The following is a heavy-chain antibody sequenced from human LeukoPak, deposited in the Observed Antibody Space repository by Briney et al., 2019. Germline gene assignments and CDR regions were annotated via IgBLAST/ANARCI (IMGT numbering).Heavy chain of an antibody. V-gene: IGHV3-23*01. Sequence: GGSLRLSCAASGFTFSSSGMSWIRQAPGKGLEWVSAISGRGENTYYSDFVKGRFTISRENSKNTLYLQMNSLRVEDMAVYYCAKRTGVNSGHFDYWGQGTVVTFSS. J-gene: IGHJ4*02. D-gene: IGHD2-8*01. CDR2: ISGRGENT. CDR1: GFTFSSSG. CDR3: AKRTGVNSGHFDY.